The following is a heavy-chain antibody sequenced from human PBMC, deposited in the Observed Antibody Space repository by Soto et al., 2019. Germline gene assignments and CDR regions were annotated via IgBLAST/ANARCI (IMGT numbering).Heavy chain of an antibody. J-gene: IGHJ4*02. CDR1: GGSISSYY. CDR2: IYYSGST. D-gene: IGHD6-6*01. CDR3: ARGIAARPSLGKLDY. V-gene: IGHV4-59*12. Sequence: PSETLSLTCTVSGGSISSYYWSWIRQPPGKGLEWIGYIYYSGSTNYNPSLKSRVTISVDTSKNQFSLKLSSVTAADTAVYYCARGIAARPSLGKLDYWGQGTLVTVSS.